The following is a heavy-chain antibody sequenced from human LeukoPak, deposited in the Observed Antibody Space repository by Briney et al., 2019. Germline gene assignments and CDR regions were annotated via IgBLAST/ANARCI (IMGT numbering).Heavy chain of an antibody. CDR1: GFTFRSYA. V-gene: IGHV3-23*01. CDR3: AKDINYYDSSGLSDY. CDR2: ISGSGGST. J-gene: IGHJ4*02. Sequence: GGSLRLSCAASGFTFRSYAMSWVRQAPGKGLEWVSAISGSGGSTYYADFVKGRFTISRDNSKNTLYLQMNSLRAEDTAVYYCAKDINYYDSSGLSDYWGQGTLVTVSS. D-gene: IGHD3-22*01.